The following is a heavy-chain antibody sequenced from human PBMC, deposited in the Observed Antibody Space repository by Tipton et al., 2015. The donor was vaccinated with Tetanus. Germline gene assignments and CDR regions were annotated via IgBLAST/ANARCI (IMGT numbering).Heavy chain of an antibody. D-gene: IGHD3-3*01. CDR1: GFRFSDHY. CDR2: IRSERNNYIT. J-gene: IGHJ4*02. Sequence: SLRLSCAVSGFRFSDHYMDWVRQAPGKGLEWVGRIRSERNNYITQYAASVKGRFSISIDDSKKSLYLHMNSLKTEDTAVYFCARANFDFSKKGPFDSWGQGILVIVSA. V-gene: IGHV3-72*01. CDR3: ARANFDFSKKGPFDS.